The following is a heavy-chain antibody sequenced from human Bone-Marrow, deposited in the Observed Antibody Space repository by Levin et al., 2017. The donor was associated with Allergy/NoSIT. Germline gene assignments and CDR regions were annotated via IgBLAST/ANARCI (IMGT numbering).Heavy chain of an antibody. CDR1: GFTFSSYE. CDR3: ARPGRRRYEGY. CDR2: IDSSGSAK. D-gene: IGHD1-26*01. J-gene: IGHJ4*02. V-gene: IGHV3-48*03. Sequence: SGGSLRLSCAASGFTFSSYEMNWVRQAPGKGLEWVSYIDSSGSAKYYGDSVKGRFTVSRDNAKNSLYLQMNSLRVEDTAVYYCARPGRRRYEGYWGQGTLVTVSS.